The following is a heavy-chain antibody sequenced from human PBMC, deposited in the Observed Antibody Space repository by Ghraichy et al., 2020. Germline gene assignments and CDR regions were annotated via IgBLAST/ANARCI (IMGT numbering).Heavy chain of an antibody. Sequence: GESLNISCAASGFTLSSYAMHWVRQAPGKGLECVAVISYDGSIKWYADSVKGRFTISRDNSKNTLYLQMNSLKPEDTAVYYCARDEAVEVATMIDYWGQGTLVTVSS. CDR2: ISYDGSIK. J-gene: IGHJ4*02. CDR3: ARDEAVEVATMIDY. V-gene: IGHV3-30*03. CDR1: GFTLSSYA. D-gene: IGHD5-24*01.